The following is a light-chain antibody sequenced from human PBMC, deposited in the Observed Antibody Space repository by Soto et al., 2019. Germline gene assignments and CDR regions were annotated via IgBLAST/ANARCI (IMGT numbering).Light chain of an antibody. Sequence: DIQMTQSPSTLSASVGDRVTITCRASQSISSWLAWYQQKPGKAPKLLIYDASSLESGVPSRFSGNGSGTEYTLTISGLQPDDFVSYYCQQYDSNWTFGQGTKVEIK. V-gene: IGKV1-5*01. CDR2: DAS. CDR3: QQYDSNWT. CDR1: QSISSW. J-gene: IGKJ1*01.